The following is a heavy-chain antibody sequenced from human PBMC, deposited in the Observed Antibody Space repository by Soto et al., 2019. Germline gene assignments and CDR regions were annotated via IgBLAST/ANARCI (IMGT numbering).Heavy chain of an antibody. CDR3: ANDRVSEHSSGWPEGQ. CDR1: GFTFSGYG. D-gene: IGHD6-19*01. V-gene: IGHV3-30*18. Sequence: QVQLVESGGGVVQPGRSLRLSCAASGFTFSGYGMHWVRQAPGKGLEWVAVISNDGSNKYYVDSVKGRFTISRDNSKNTLDLQMNSLGAEDTAVYYCANDRVSEHSSGWPEGQWGEGTLVTVSS. CDR2: ISNDGSNK. J-gene: IGHJ4*02.